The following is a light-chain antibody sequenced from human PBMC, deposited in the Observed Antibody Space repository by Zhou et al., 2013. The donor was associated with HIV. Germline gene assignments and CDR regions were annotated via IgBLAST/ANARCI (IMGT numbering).Light chain of an antibody. CDR1: QSISSW. J-gene: IGKJ5*01. V-gene: IGKV1-5*03. CDR2: QAS. Sequence: DIQMTQSPTSLSASVGDRVTITCRASQSISSWLAWYQQKPGKVPKLLIHQASSLESGVPSRFSASGSGTNFTLTISSLQPEDFATYYCQQYNSYAITFGQGTRLDIK. CDR3: QQYNSYAIT.